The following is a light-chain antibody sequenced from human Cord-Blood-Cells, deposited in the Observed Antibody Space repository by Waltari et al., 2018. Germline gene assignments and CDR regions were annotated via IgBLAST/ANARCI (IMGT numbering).Light chain of an antibody. J-gene: IGLJ3*02. Sequence: QSALTQPASVSGSPGQSIPISCTGTSSDVGGYNYVSWYQQPPGKPPQLLIYDVSNRPSGFSNRFSGSKSGNTASLTISGLQAEDEADYYCSSYTSSSTWVFGGGTKLTVL. CDR1: SSDVGGYNY. CDR2: DVS. V-gene: IGLV2-14*03. CDR3: SSYTSSSTWV.